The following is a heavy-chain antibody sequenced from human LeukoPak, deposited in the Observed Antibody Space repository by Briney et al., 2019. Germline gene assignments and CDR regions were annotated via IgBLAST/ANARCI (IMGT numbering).Heavy chain of an antibody. D-gene: IGHD2-2*01. CDR1: GGSINNYY. CDR3: ARGYCSSTNCKRDFDY. V-gene: IGHV4-4*07. J-gene: IGHJ4*02. CDR2: IYSSGST. Sequence: PSETLSLTCTVSGGSINNYYWSWLRQPAGKGLEWIGRIYSSGSTNYNPSLKSRVTMSVDTSKNQFSLKLSSVTAADMAVYYCARGYCSSTNCKRDFDYWGQGTLVTVSS.